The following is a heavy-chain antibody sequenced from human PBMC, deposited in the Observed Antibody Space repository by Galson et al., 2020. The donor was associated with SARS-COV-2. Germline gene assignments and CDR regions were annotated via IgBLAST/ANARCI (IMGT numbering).Heavy chain of an antibody. CDR2: LSRQDENWNDEK. Sequence: SGPPLVHPTQTLTLTCSFSGFPLTTGGEGVAWIRQPHGKALEWLAHLSRQDENWNDEKRYSPALKSRLTIAKGPSKNQVVLTMTNMDPVDTATYYCAHERLDGNYFDYWGQGTLVTVSS. CDR1: GFPLTTGGEG. V-gene: IGHV2-5*01. CDR3: AHERLDGNYFDY. J-gene: IGHJ4*02. D-gene: IGHD3-16*01.